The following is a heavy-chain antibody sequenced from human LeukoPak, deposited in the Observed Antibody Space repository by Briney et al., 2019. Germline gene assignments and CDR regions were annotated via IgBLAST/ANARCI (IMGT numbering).Heavy chain of an antibody. CDR2: INAGNGNT. CDR1: GYTFTSYA. V-gene: IGHV1-3*01. J-gene: IGHJ6*02. CDR3: ARETFTVAELELRWGMDV. Sequence: ASVKVSCKASGYTFTSYAMHWVRQAPGQRLEWMGWINAGNGNTKYSQKFQGRVTITRDTSASTAYMELSSLRSEDTAVYYCARETFTVAELELRWGMDVWGQGTTVTVSS. D-gene: IGHD1-7*01.